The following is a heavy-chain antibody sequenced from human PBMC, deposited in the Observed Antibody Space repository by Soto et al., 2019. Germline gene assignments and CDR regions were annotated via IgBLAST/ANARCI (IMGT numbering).Heavy chain of an antibody. CDR1: GFTFSSYG. J-gene: IGHJ4*02. V-gene: IGHV3-33*01. D-gene: IGHD3-22*01. Sequence: GGSMRLSCAASGFTFSSYGMHWVRQAPGKGLEWVAVIWYDGSNKYYADSVKGRFTISRDNSKSTLYLQMNSLRAEDTAVYYCARGNRWDSSGYYAYWGQGTLVTVSS. CDR2: IWYDGSNK. CDR3: ARGNRWDSSGYYAY.